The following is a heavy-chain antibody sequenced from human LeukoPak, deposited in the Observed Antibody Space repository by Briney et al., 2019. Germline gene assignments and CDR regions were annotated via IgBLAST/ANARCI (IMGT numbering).Heavy chain of an antibody. J-gene: IGHJ5*02. CDR1: GGTFSSYA. V-gene: IGHV1-18*01. CDR2: ISAYNGNT. Sequence: ASVKVSCKASGGTFSSYAISWVRQAPGQGLEWMGWISAYNGNTNYAQKLQGRVTMTTDTSTSTAYMELRSLRSDDTAVYYCARDNEYVFNWFDPWGQGTLVTVSS. D-gene: IGHD3-16*01. CDR3: ARDNEYVFNWFDP.